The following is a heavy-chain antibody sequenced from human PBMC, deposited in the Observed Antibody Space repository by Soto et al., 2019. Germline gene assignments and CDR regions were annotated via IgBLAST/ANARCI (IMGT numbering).Heavy chain of an antibody. V-gene: IGHV5-51*01. J-gene: IGHJ6*03. CDR1: GYSFTSYW. CDR3: ARVTGGYDFFDYYYMDV. CDR2: IYPGDSDT. Sequence: GESLKISCKGSGYSFTSYWIGWVRQMPGKGLEWMGIIYPGDSDTRYSPSFQGQVTISADKSISTAYLQWSSLKASDTAMYYCARVTGGYDFFDYYYMDVWGKGTTVTVSS. D-gene: IGHD5-12*01.